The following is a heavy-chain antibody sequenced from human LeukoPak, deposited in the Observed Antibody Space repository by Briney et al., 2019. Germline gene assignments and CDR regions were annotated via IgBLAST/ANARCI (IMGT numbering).Heavy chain of an antibody. D-gene: IGHD3-10*01. CDR1: GFIFSGSG. CDR2: ISDNGSVT. Sequence: GGSLRLSCAASGFIFSGSGMSWVRQAPGKGLEWVSAISDNGSVTAYADSVRGRFTISRDNSKNTLILQMDSLRADDTAVYYCAKRSGSGTYSFEYWGQGTLVTVSS. J-gene: IGHJ4*02. V-gene: IGHV3-23*01. CDR3: AKRSGSGTYSFEY.